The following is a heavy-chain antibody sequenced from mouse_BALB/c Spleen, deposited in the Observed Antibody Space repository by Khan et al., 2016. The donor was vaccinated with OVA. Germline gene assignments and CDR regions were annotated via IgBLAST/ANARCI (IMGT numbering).Heavy chain of an antibody. Sequence: EVQLQESGPDLVKPSQSLSLTCTVTGYSITSGYNWHWIRQFPGDQQEWMGNIHYSGSTNYSPSLQSRISITPDTSRNTSFLQLNSVTTEDTATYYSARADYDPYVGVWGAGTTVTVSS. V-gene: IGHV3-1*02. CDR1: GYSITSGYN. J-gene: IGHJ1*01. CDR2: IHYSGST. D-gene: IGHD2-4*01. CDR3: ARADYDPYVGV.